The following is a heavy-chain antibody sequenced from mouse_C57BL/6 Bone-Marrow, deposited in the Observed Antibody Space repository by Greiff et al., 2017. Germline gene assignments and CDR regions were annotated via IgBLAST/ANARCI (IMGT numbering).Heavy chain of an antibody. CDR1: GYTFTSYW. Sequence: EVQLQQSGTVLARPGASVKMSCKTSGYTFTSYWMHWVKQRPGQGLEWIGAIYPGNSDTSYNQKFKGKAKLTAVTSASTADMELSSLTNEDSAVYYCTALSSYWYFDVWGTGTTVTVSS. J-gene: IGHJ1*03. D-gene: IGHD1-1*01. CDR3: TALSSYWYFDV. CDR2: IYPGNSDT. V-gene: IGHV1-5*01.